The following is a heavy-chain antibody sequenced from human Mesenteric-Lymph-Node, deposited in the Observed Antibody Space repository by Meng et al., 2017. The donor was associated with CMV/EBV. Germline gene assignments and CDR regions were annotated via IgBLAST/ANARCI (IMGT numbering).Heavy chain of an antibody. V-gene: IGHV3-30*02. CDR1: GFTFSIYG. Sequence: GESLKISCAASGFTFSIYGFHWVRQAPGKGLEWAAFIRYDGSDTYYADSVKGRFTISRDDSKNTLYLQMNSLKTEDTAVYYCANGRGLYHYGWDVWGQGTTVTVSS. CDR3: ANGRGLYHYGWDV. D-gene: IGHD3-10*01. J-gene: IGHJ6*02. CDR2: IRYDGSDT.